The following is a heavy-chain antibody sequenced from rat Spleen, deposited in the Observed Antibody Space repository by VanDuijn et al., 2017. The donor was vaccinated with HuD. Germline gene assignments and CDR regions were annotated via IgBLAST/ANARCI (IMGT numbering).Heavy chain of an antibody. CDR3: TGDGTPR. V-gene: IGHV5-25*01. D-gene: IGHD1-12*02. CDR1: GLSFSNYD. J-gene: IGHJ2*01. Sequence: EVQLVESGGGLVQPGRSMKLSCAASGLSFSNYDMAWVRQAPTKGLEWVASISSRGGSTYYRDSVKGRFTISRDNAKSTLDLQMDSLRSEDTATYYCTGDGTPRWGQGVMVTVSS. CDR2: ISSRGGST.